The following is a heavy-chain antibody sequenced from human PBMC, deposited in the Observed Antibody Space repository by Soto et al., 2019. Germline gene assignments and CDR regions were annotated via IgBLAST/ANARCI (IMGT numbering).Heavy chain of an antibody. CDR2: ISYDGSNK. CDR3: ARGDRSNSRGFYYYYGMDF. D-gene: IGHD4-4*01. J-gene: IGHJ6*02. Sequence: QVQLVESGGGVVQPGRSLRLSCAASGFTFSSYAMHWVRQAPGKGLEWVAVISYDGSNKYYADSVKGRFTISRDNSKNTLYLQMNSLRAEDTAVYYCARGDRSNSRGFYYYYGMDFWGQGTTVTVSS. CDR1: GFTFSSYA. V-gene: IGHV3-30-3*01.